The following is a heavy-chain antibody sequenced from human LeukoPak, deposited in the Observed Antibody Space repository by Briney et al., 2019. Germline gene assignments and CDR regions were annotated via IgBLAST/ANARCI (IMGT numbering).Heavy chain of an antibody. V-gene: IGHV3-23*01. J-gene: IGHJ4*02. Sequence: PGGSLRLSCAASGFIFSSYAMSSVRQAPGKGLEWVSAVTGSGDSTYYADSVKGRFTVSRDNSKNTLYLRMNSLRAEDTAVYYCAKARLVRGVIMTPFYFDYWGQGTLVTLSS. D-gene: IGHD3-10*01. CDR1: GFIFSSYA. CDR3: AKARLVRGVIMTPFYFDY. CDR2: VTGSGDST.